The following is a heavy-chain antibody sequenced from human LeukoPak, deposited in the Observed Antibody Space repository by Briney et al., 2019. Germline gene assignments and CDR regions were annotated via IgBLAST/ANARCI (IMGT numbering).Heavy chain of an antibody. Sequence: SETLSLTCAVYGGSFSGYYWSWIRQPPGKGLEWIGEINHSGSTNYNPSLKSRVTISVDTSKNQFSLKLSSVTAADTAVYYCAVRRQRSRTPIDYWGQGTLVTVSS. D-gene: IGHD1-26*01. CDR2: INHSGST. J-gene: IGHJ4*02. CDR3: AVRRQRSRTPIDY. CDR1: GGSFSGYY. V-gene: IGHV4-34*01.